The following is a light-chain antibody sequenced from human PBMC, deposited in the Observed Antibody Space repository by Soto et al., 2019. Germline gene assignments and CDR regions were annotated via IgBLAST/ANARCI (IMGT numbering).Light chain of an antibody. CDR3: FSHRRGDSHV. Sequence: QSVLTQPASVSGSPGQSMTISCTGTSRDVGGYNYVSWYQQYPGKAPKLMIYGVTNRPSGVSNRFSGSKTGNTASLTISGLQAENEAYYYCFSHRRGDSHVFGTGTKVTVL. CDR2: GVT. J-gene: IGLJ1*01. V-gene: IGLV2-14*01. CDR1: SRDVGGYNY.